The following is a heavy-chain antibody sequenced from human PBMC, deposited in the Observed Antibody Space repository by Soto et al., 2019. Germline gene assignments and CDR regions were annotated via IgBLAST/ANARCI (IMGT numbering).Heavy chain of an antibody. J-gene: IGHJ6*01. CDR3: AKVDGVMITFGGYPFPVDGMDV. CDR1: GFTFSSYG. V-gene: IGHV3-30*18. D-gene: IGHD3-16*01. Sequence: QVQLVESGGGVVQPGRSLRLSCAASGFTFSSYGMHWVRQAPGKGLEWVAVISYDGSNKYYADSVKGRFTISRDNSKNTLYLQMNSLRAEDTAVYYCAKVDGVMITFGGYPFPVDGMDVW. CDR2: ISYDGSNK.